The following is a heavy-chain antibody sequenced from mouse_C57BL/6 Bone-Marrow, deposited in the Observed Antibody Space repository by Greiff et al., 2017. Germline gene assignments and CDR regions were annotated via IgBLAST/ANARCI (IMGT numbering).Heavy chain of an antibody. J-gene: IGHJ3*01. V-gene: IGHV1-64*01. CDR1: GYTFTSYW. Sequence: VQLQQPGAELVKPGASVKLSCKASGYTFTSYWMHWVKQRPGQGLEWIGMIHPNSGSTNYNEKFKSKATLTVDKSSSTAYMQLSSLTSEDSAVYYCARTGDYYGPWFAYWGQGTLVTVSA. D-gene: IGHD1-1*01. CDR2: IHPNSGST. CDR3: ARTGDYYGPWFAY.